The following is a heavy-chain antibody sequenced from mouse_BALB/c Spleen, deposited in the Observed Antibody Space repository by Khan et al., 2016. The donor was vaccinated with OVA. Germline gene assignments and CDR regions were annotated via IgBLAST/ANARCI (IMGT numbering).Heavy chain of an antibody. V-gene: IGHV1S137*01. Sequence: QIQLVQSGAELVRPGVSVKISCKGSGYTFTDFAIHWVKQSHAKSLEWIGVISTYYGDVDYNQKFKGKATMTVDKSSSTAFVELARLTPEDSANYYCVRGSGNSRFAYWGQGTLVTVSA. D-gene: IGHD1-3*01. CDR2: ISTYYGDV. CDR1: GYTFTDFA. CDR3: VRGSGNSRFAY. J-gene: IGHJ3*01.